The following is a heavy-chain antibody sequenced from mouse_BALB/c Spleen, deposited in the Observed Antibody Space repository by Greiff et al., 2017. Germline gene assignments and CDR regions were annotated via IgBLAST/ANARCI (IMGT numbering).Heavy chain of an antibody. D-gene: IGHD2-1*01. V-gene: IGHV2-9-2*01. J-gene: IGHJ1*01. CDR1: GFSLTSYD. CDR2: IWTGGGT. Sequence: VHLVESGPGLVAPSQSLSITCTVSGFSLTSYDISWIRQPPGKGLEWLGVIWTGGGTNYNSAFMSRLSISKDNSKSQVFLKMNSLQTDDTAIYYCVRDNYGNSYWYFDVWGAGTTVTVSS. CDR3: VRDNYGNSYWYFDV.